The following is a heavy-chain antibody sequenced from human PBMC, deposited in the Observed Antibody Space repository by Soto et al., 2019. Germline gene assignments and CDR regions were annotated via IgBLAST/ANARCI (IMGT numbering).Heavy chain of an antibody. CDR3: ARVAGDFWSVPGPDP. Sequence: ASVKVSCKAFGFIFNNYAISWVRQAPGQGLEWMGWISANSGNTNYAQKLQGRVTMTTDTSTSTAYMELRSLRSDDTAVYYCARVAGDFWSVPGPDPWGQGTLVTVS. J-gene: IGHJ5*02. D-gene: IGHD3-3*01. CDR2: ISANSGNT. CDR1: GFIFNNYA. V-gene: IGHV1-18*04.